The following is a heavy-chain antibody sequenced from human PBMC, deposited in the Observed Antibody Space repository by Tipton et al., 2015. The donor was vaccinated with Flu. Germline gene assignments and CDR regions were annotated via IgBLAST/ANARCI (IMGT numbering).Heavy chain of an antibody. CDR3: SKEEGYCSSTSCQITYYYYGMDV. V-gene: IGHV3-30*02. CDR2: IRYDGSNK. CDR1: GFTFSSYG. D-gene: IGHD2-2*01. Sequence: SGFTFSSYGMHWVRQAPGKGLEWVAFIRYDGSNKYYADSVKGRFTISRDNSKNTLYLQMNSLRAEDTAVYYCSKEEGYCSSTSCQITYYYYGMDVWGQGTTVTVSS. J-gene: IGHJ6*02.